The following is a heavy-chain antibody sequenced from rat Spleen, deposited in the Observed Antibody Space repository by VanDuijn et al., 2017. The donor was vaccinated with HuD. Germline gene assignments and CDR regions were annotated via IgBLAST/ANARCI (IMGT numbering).Heavy chain of an antibody. CDR2: MNYNGDT. CDR1: GFSLTNFH. CDR3: TIHPRY. D-gene: IGHD3-1*01. J-gene: IGHJ2*01. V-gene: IGHV2-63*01. Sequence: QVQLKESGPGLVRPSETLSLTCTVSGFSLTNFHVHWVRQPPGKGLEWMGRMNYNGDTSYNSALKSRLSISRDTSKNQVFLKMNSLQTDDTGTYYCTIHPRYWGQGVMVTVSS.